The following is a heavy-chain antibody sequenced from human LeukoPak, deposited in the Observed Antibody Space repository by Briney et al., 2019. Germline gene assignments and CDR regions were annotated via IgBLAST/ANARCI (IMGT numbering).Heavy chain of an antibody. D-gene: IGHD6-13*01. J-gene: IGHJ4*02. CDR3: ARTGIAAAGTIDY. V-gene: IGHV4-4*02. CDR1: GGSISSSNW. CDR2: IYHSGST. Sequence: SGTLSLTCAVSGGSISSSNWWSWVRQPPGKGLEWIGEIYHSGSTNYNPSLKSRVIISVDKSKNQFSLKLSSVTAADTAVYYCARTGIAAAGTIDYWGQGTLVTVSS.